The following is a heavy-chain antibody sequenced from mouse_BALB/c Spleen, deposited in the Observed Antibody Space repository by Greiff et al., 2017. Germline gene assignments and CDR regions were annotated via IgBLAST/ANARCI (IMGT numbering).Heavy chain of an antibody. J-gene: IGHJ4*01. CDR2: IYPGNSDT. CDR3: TRRDRYDVAMDD. D-gene: IGHD2-14*01. V-gene: IGHV1-5*01. Sequence: VQLKQSGTVLARPGASVKMSCKASGYSFTSYWMHWVNQRPGQGLEWIGAIYPGNSDTSYNQKFKGKAKLTAVTSASTAYMELSSLTHEDSAVYYCTRRDRYDVAMDDWGQGTSVTVSS. CDR1: GYSFTSYW.